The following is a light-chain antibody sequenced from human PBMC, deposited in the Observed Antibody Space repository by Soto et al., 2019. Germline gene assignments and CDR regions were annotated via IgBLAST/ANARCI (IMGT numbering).Light chain of an antibody. J-gene: IGKJ4*01. V-gene: IGKV3-20*01. Sequence: EIVLTQSPGTLSFSPGERATLSCRASHSVSSTHLAWYQQKPGQAPRLLIYGASGRATGIPDRFSGSGSGTDFTFTISRLEPEDFAVYYCQQYARSPPTFGGGTKVDIK. CDR2: GAS. CDR3: QQYARSPPT. CDR1: HSVSSTH.